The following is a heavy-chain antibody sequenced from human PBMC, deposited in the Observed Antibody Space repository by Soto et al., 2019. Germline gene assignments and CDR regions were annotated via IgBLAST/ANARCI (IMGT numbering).Heavy chain of an antibody. J-gene: IGHJ2*01. Sequence: ASVKVSCKASGYTFTSYAMHWVRQAPGQRLEWMGWINAGNGNTKYSQKFQGRVTITRDTSTSTAYMELSSLRSEDTAVYYCARRYSSSPYYWYFDLWGRGTLVTSPQ. CDR1: GYTFTSYA. CDR3: ARRYSSSPYYWYFDL. CDR2: INAGNGNT. D-gene: IGHD6-6*01. V-gene: IGHV1-3*01.